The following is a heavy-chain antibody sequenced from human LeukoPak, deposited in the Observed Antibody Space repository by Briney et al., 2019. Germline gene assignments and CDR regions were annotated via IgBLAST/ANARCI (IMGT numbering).Heavy chain of an antibody. CDR3: ARRAHCSSTSCHYYYYYYMDV. D-gene: IGHD2-2*01. J-gene: IGHJ6*03. Sequence: SQTLSLTCTVSGGSISSGSYYWSWIRQPAGKGLEWIGRIYTSGSTNYNPSLKSRVTISVDTSKNQFSLKLSSVTAADTAVYYCARRAHCSSTSCHYYYYYYMDVWGKGTTVTVSS. V-gene: IGHV4-61*02. CDR1: GGSISSGSYY. CDR2: IYTSGST.